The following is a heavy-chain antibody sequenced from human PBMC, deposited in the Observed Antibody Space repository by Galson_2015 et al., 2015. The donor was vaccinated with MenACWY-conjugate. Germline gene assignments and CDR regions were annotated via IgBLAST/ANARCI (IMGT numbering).Heavy chain of an antibody. CDR1: GFTFSSYG. D-gene: IGHD5-12*01. V-gene: IGHV3-30*03. CDR2: ISNDGSNK. J-gene: IGHJ3*02. CDR3: ARDSAGYDI. Sequence: SLRLSCAASGFTFSSYGIHWVRQAPGKGLEWVAVISNDGSNKYYEDSVKGRFTMSRDNFKNTVDLQMNSLRTEDTAIYYCARDSAGYDIWGQGTMVTVSS.